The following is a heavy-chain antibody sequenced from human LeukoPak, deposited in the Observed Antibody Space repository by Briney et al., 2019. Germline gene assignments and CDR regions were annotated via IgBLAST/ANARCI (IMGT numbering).Heavy chain of an antibody. CDR1: GFTFSSYA. V-gene: IGHV3-23*01. CDR2: ISGSGGST. D-gene: IGHD2-15*01. J-gene: IGHJ6*02. Sequence: GGSLRLSCAAYGFTFSSYAMSWVRQAPGKGLEWVSAISGSGGSTYYADSVKGRFTISRDNSKNTLYLQMNSLRAEDTAVYYCAKGWGGRTIYYYYGMDVWGQGTTVTVSS. CDR3: AKGWGGRTIYYYYGMDV.